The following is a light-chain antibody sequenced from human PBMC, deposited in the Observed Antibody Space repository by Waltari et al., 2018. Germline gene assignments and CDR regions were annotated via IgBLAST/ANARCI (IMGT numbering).Light chain of an antibody. CDR3: QQYYDNWT. J-gene: IGKJ1*01. V-gene: IGKV4-1*01. CDR2: WAS. Sequence: DIVVTQSLDSLSVSLGERVTMNCKSRQSVFTTYNNRNYLGWFQQKPGQPPKLLIYWASTRESGVPDRFSGSGSGTDFTLTISSLQAEDVAVYYCQQYYDNWTFGQGTKVEIK. CDR1: QSVFTTYNNRNY.